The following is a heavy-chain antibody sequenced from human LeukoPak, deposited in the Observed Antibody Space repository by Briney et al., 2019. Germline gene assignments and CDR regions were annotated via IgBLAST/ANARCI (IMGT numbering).Heavy chain of an antibody. CDR2: INGNGGST. V-gene: IGHV3-23*01. CDR3: TKAPPGKFDP. Sequence: PGESLRLSCAASGFTFSSYWMNWVRQAPGKGLEWVSAINGNGGSTYYADSVKGRFTISRDNSKNTLYLRMNSLRAEDTAMYYCTKAPPGKFDPWGQGTLVTVSS. J-gene: IGHJ5*02. CDR1: GFTFSSYW. D-gene: IGHD3-10*01.